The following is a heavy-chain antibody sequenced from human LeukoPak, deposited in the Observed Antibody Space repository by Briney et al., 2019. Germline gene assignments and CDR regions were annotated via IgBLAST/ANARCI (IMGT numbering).Heavy chain of an antibody. J-gene: IGHJ5*02. D-gene: IGHD3-3*01. Sequence: PSETLSLTCAVYGGSFSGYYWIWIRQPPGKGLEWIGEINHSGSTNYNPSLKSRVTISVDTCKNQFSLKLSSVTAADTAVYYCARVVAFLYYDFWSGSPGWFDPWGQGTLVTVSS. V-gene: IGHV4-34*01. CDR1: GGSFSGYY. CDR3: ARVVAFLYYDFWSGSPGWFDP. CDR2: INHSGST.